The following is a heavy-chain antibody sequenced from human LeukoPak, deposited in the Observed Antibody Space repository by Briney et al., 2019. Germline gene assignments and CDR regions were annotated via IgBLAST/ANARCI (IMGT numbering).Heavy chain of an antibody. V-gene: IGHV4-39*01. Sequence: SETLSLTCTVSGGSFSSSSFYWGWIRQPPGKGLEWIGSIYYSGSTYYNPSLKSRVTISVDTSKNQFSLKLSSVTAADTAVYYCARHAPSYFDYWGQGTLVTVSS. CDR1: GGSFSSSSFY. CDR2: IYYSGST. CDR3: ARHAPSYFDY. J-gene: IGHJ4*02.